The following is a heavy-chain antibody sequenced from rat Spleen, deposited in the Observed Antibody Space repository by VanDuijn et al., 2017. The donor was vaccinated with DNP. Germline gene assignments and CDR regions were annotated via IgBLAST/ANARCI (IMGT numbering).Heavy chain of an antibody. CDR3: ATYYGFNSYFFDY. V-gene: IGHV5-46*01. D-gene: IGHD1-9*01. CDR2: ISTSGEYA. J-gene: IGHJ2*01. Sequence: EVQLVESGGGLVQPGGSMKLSCAASGFTFSDFPMAWVRPTPTKGLEWFATISTSGEYANYRDPVKGRFTISRDNSKNTQYLQMDSLRSEDTATYFCATYYGFNSYFFDYWGQGVMVTVSS. CDR1: GFTFSDFP.